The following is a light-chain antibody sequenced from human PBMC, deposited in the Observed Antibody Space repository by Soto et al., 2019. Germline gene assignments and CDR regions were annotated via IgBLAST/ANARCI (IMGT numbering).Light chain of an antibody. V-gene: IGKV3-15*01. J-gene: IGKJ1*01. Sequence: EIVMTQSPATLSVSPGERATLSCRASQSVSSNLAWYQQKPGQAPGLLIYGASTRAIGIPARFSGSGSGTEFTLTISSLQSEDFAVYYCQQYNNWPRTFGQGTKVEIK. CDR1: QSVSSN. CDR2: GAS. CDR3: QQYNNWPRT.